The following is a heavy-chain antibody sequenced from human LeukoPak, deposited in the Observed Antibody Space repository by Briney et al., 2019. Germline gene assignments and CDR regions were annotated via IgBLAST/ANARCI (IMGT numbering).Heavy chain of an antibody. V-gene: IGHV4-59*01. CDR1: GRSISSYY. J-gene: IGHJ4*02. CDR3: ASMSSSSQALSYYFDY. D-gene: IGHD6-6*01. CDR2: IYYSGST. Sequence: SETLSLTCTVSGRSISSYYWSWIRQPPGKGLEWIGYIYYSGSTNYNPSLKSRVTISVDTSKNQFSLKLSSVTAADTAVYYCASMSSSSQALSYYFDYWGQGTLVTVSS.